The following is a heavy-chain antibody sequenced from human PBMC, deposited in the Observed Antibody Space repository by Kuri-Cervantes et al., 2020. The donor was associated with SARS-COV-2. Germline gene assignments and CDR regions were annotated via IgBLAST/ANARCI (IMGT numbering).Heavy chain of an antibody. CDR3: ARSTPFRRLVVISQGGAFDI. CDR2: IFHDGST. CDR1: GGALTTYNW. V-gene: IGHV4-4*02. Sequence: SETLSLTCVVSGGALTTYNWWTWVRQPPGKGLQWIGEIFHDGSTKFNPSLSLRGRVTMSLDKSKNQLSLNLTSVTAADTAVYYCARSTPFRRLVVISQGGAFDIWGQGTMVTVSS. D-gene: IGHD3-22*01. J-gene: IGHJ3*02.